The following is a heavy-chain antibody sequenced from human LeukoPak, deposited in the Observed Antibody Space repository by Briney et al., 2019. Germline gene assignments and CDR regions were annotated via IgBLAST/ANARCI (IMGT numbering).Heavy chain of an antibody. D-gene: IGHD3-3*01. CDR2: INPNSGGT. Sequence: GASVKVSCKASGYTFTSYYMHWVRQAPGQVLEWMGWINPNSGGTNYAQKFQGRGTMTRDTSISAAYMELSRLRSDDTAVYYCARADGDLEWLLFASDVWGQGTTVTVSS. J-gene: IGHJ6*02. V-gene: IGHV1-2*02. CDR1: GYTFTSYY. CDR3: ARADGDLEWLLFASDV.